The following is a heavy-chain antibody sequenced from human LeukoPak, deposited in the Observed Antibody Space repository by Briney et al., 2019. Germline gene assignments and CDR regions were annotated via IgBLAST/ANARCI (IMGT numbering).Heavy chain of an antibody. CDR1: GFSLYSSGVG. Sequence: SGPTLVKPTQTLTLTCTFSGFSLYSSGVGVGWIRQPPGRALEWLAVIYWDDDKRYNPSLRSRLTMSKDASRNQVFLVVANMDPVDTATYYCAHRRPGHLTGWDNSYFDNWGPGTLVTVSS. V-gene: IGHV2-5*02. CDR3: AHRRPGHLTGWDNSYFDN. CDR2: IYWDDDK. D-gene: IGHD1/OR15-1a*01. J-gene: IGHJ4*02.